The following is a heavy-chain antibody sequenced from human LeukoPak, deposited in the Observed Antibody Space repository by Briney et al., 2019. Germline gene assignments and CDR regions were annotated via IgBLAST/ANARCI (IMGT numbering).Heavy chain of an antibody. Sequence: SETLSLTCTVSGGSISSSNYYWGWIRQPPGKGLEWIGSIYYSGSTYYNPSLKSRVTISVDTSKNQFSLKLSSVTAADTAVYYCARGYDPQAPGEAAAGLTYFDYWGQGTLVTVSS. J-gene: IGHJ4*02. CDR2: IYYSGST. CDR1: GGSISSSNYY. D-gene: IGHD6-13*01. V-gene: IGHV4-39*07. CDR3: ARGYDPQAPGEAAAGLTYFDY.